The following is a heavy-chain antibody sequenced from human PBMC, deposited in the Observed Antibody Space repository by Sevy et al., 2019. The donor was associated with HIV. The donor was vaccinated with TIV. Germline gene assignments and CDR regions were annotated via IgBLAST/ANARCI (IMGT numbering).Heavy chain of an antibody. Sequence: ASVKVSCKASGYTFTGQYIHWVRQAPGQGLEWMGWINPNSGGTNYRQDFQGRVTLTRDTSITTAYMELSGLKSDDTAIYYCARDLRFRGYIYGSFDYWGQGTLVTVSS. CDR1: GYTFTGQY. CDR3: ARDLRFRGYIYGSFDY. J-gene: IGHJ4*02. V-gene: IGHV1-2*02. CDR2: INPNSGGT. D-gene: IGHD5-18*01.